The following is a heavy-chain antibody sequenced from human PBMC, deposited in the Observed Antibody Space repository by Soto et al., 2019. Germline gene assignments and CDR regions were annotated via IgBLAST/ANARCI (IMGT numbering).Heavy chain of an antibody. V-gene: IGHV1-8*01. J-gene: IGHJ3*02. D-gene: IGHD2-15*01. CDR2: MNPNSGNT. CDR1: GYPFTSYD. CDR3: ARVCPSCYYPFDI. Sequence: ASVKVSCKAFGYPFTSYDINWLRQATGQGLKWMGWMNPNSGNTGYAQKFQGRVTMTRNTSISTAYMELSSLRSEDTAVYYCARVCPSCYYPFDIWGQGTMVTVSS.